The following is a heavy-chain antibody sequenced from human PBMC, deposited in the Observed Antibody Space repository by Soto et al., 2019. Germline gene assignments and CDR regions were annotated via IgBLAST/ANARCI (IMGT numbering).Heavy chain of an antibody. CDR1: GYTFTSYG. V-gene: IGHV1-18*01. Sequence: QVQLVQSGAEVKKPGASVKVSCKASGYTFTSYGISWVRQAPGQGLEWMGWISAYNGNTNYAQKLQGRVTMTTDTSTSTAYMELRSLRSDDTAMYYCARRPTQLVRNNWFDPWGQGTLVTVSS. CDR3: ARRPTQLVRNNWFDP. D-gene: IGHD6-13*01. CDR2: ISAYNGNT. J-gene: IGHJ5*02.